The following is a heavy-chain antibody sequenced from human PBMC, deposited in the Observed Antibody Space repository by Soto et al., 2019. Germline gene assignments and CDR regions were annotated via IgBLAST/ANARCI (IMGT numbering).Heavy chain of an antibody. V-gene: IGHV3-23*01. CDR2: ISGSGGST. J-gene: IGHJ2*01. CDR1: GFTFSSYA. Sequence: EVPLLESGGGLVQPGGSLRLSCAASGFTFSSYAMSWVRQAPGKGLEWVSAISGSGGSTYYADSVKGRFTISRDNSKNTLYMQMNSLRGKDTAVYYCAKKVVRGTVMTTVTKGWYFDLWGRGTMVTVSS. CDR3: AKKVVRGTVMTTVTKGWYFDL. D-gene: IGHD4-4*01.